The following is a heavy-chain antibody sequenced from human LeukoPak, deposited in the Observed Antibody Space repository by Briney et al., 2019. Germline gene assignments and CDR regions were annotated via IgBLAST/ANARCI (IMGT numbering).Heavy chain of an antibody. CDR2: IIPIFGTA. CDR1: GGTYSSYA. Sequence: SVKVSCKASGGTYSSYAISWVRQAPGQALEWMGGIIPIFGTANYAQKFQGRVTITADESTSTAYMELSSLRSEDTAMYYSARVNVYYDFWTGYLGPWGQGTLVTVSS. J-gene: IGHJ5*02. CDR3: ARVNVYYDFWTGYLGP. V-gene: IGHV1-69*13. D-gene: IGHD3-3*01.